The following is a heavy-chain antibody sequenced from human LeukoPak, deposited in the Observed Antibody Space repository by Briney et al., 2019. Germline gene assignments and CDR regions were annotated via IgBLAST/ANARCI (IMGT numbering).Heavy chain of an antibody. J-gene: IGHJ4*02. CDR1: GFTFTSYT. V-gene: IGHV3-48*04. CDR2: ISSSGSAK. Sequence: GGSLRLSCVASGFTFTSYTMNWVRQAPGKGLEWVSYISSSGSAKYYADSVKGRFTISRDNAKNSLYLQMNSLRAEDTAVYYCARVLDYWGQGTLVTVSS. CDR3: ARVLDY.